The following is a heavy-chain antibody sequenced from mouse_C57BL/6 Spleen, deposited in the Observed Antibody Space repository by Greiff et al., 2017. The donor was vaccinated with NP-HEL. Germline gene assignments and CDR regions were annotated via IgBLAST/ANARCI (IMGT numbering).Heavy chain of an antibody. CDR2: INPSTGGT. CDR1: GYSFTGYY. V-gene: IGHV1-42*01. CDR3: ALYDGYYVNY. J-gene: IGHJ2*01. D-gene: IGHD2-3*01. Sequence: EVMLVESGPELVKPGASVKISCKASGYSFTGYYMNWVKQSPEKSLEWIGEINPSTGGTTYNQKFKAKATLTVDKSSSTAYMQLKSLTSEDSAVYYCALYDGYYVNYWGQGTTLTVSS.